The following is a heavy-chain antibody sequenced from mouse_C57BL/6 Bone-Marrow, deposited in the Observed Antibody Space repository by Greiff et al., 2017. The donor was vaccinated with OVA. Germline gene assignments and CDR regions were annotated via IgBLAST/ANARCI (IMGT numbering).Heavy chain of an antibody. CDR3: TRYCAWFAY. Sequence: QVQLQQSGAELVRPGASVTLSCKASGYTFTDYEMHWVKQTPVHGLEWIGAIDPETGGTAYNQKFKGTAILTADKSSSTAYMELRSLTSDDSADYYCTRYCAWFAYWGQGTLVTVSA. CDR1: GYTFTDYE. J-gene: IGHJ3*01. CDR2: IDPETGGT. V-gene: IGHV1-15*01.